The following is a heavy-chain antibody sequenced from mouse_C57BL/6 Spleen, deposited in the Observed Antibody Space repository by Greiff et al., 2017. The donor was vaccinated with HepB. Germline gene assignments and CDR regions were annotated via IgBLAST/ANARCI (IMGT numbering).Heavy chain of an antibody. CDR3: ARSSNWDVDYAMDY. J-gene: IGHJ4*01. CDR1: GYTFTDYN. Sequence: VQLQQSGPELVKPGASVKIPCKASGYTFTDYNMDWVKQSHGKSLEWIGDINPNNGGTIYNQKFKGKATFTVDKSSSTAYMELRSLTSEDTAVYYCARSSNWDVDYAMDYWGQGTSVTVSS. D-gene: IGHD4-1*01. V-gene: IGHV1-18*01. CDR2: INPNNGGT.